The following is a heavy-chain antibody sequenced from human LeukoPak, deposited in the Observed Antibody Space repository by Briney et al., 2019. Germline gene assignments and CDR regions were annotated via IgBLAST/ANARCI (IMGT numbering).Heavy chain of an antibody. Sequence: PGGSLRLSCAASGFTFSSYAMSWVSHAPGKGLEWVSAISGSGGSTYYADSVKGRFTISRDNSKNTLYLQMNSLRAEDAAVYYCAKSWEGYSYASDYWGQGTLVTVSS. D-gene: IGHD5-18*01. V-gene: IGHV3-23*01. CDR1: GFTFSSYA. CDR2: ISGSGGST. CDR3: AKSWEGYSYASDY. J-gene: IGHJ4*02.